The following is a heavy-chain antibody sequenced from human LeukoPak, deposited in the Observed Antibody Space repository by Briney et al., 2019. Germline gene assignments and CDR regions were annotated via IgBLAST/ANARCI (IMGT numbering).Heavy chain of an antibody. V-gene: IGHV3-74*01. CDR3: ACSGASYYYYMDV. CDR1: GFTFSSYW. D-gene: IGHD2-15*01. Sequence: GGSLRLSCAASGFTFSSYWMHWVRQAPGKGLVWVSRINTDGSSTSHADSVKGRFTISRDNAKNTLYLQMNSLRAEDTAVYYCACSGASYYYYMDVWGKGTTVTVSS. J-gene: IGHJ6*03. CDR2: INTDGSST.